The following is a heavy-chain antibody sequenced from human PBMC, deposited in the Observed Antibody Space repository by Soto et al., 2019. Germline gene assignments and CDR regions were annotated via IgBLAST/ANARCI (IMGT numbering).Heavy chain of an antibody. V-gene: IGHV5-51*01. Sequence: PGESLKISCKGSGYSFTSYWIGWVRQMPGKGLEWMGIIYPGDSDTRYSPSFQGQVTISADKSISTAYLQWSSLKASDTAMYYCATTVGGSGSGYYYYGMDVWGQGTTVTVSS. D-gene: IGHD3-10*01. CDR3: ATTVGGSGSGYYYYGMDV. J-gene: IGHJ6*02. CDR1: GYSFTSYW. CDR2: IYPGDSDT.